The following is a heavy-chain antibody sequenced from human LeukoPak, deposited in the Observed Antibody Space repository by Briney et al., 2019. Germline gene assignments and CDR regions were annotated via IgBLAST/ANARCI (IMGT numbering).Heavy chain of an antibody. D-gene: IGHD3/OR15-3a*01. CDR3: VRTLWTAYYSSFDY. V-gene: IGHV3-33*01. CDR2: IWYDGSDK. CDR1: GFTFSSYG. J-gene: IGHJ4*02. Sequence: GGSLRLSCAASGFTFSSYGMHWVRQAPGKGLEWVAVIWYDGSDKYYADSVKGRFTISRDNSKNTLYLQMNSLRAEDTAVYYCVRTLWTAYYSSFDYWGQGTLVTVSS.